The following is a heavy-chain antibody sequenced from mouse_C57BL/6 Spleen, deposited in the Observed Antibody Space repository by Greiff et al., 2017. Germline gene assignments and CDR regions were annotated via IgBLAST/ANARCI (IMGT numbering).Heavy chain of an antibody. CDR1: GFTFSDYG. V-gene: IGHV5-17*01. CDR2: ISSGSSSI. J-gene: IGHJ1*03. CDR3: ARGYGGSSPFDV. Sequence: EVHLVESGGGLVKPGGSLKLSCAASGFTFSDYGMHCVRQAPEKGLDWVAYISSGSSSIYYADTVKGRFTNSRDNAKNTLFLQMTSLRSEDTAMYYCARGYGGSSPFDVWGTGTTVTVSS. D-gene: IGHD1-1*01.